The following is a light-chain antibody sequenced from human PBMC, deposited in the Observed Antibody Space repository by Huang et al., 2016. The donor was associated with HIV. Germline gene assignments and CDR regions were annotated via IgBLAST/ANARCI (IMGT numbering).Light chain of an antibody. CDR3: QQYNNWPPYT. J-gene: IGKJ2*01. Sequence: EIVMTQSPATLSVSPGERATLSCRASQSVSSNLAWYQQKPGQAPRRLIYGASTRATGIPAMFSGSGSGTEFTLTISSLQSEDFAVYYCQQYNNWPPYTFGQGTKLEIK. CDR1: QSVSSN. V-gene: IGKV3-15*01. CDR2: GAS.